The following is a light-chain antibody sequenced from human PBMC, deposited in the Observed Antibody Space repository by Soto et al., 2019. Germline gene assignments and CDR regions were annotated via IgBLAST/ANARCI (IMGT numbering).Light chain of an antibody. CDR3: CSYAGNSAVV. Sequence: QSALTQPASVSGSPGQSSTISCTGTSANVGTYNLVSWYQQHLGKAPKLIIYDVNKRPSGVSTRFSGSKSGNTASLTTSGLRPEDEAEYHCCSYAGNSAVVFAGGTQLTVL. J-gene: IGLJ2*01. V-gene: IGLV2-23*02. CDR2: DVN. CDR1: SANVGTYNL.